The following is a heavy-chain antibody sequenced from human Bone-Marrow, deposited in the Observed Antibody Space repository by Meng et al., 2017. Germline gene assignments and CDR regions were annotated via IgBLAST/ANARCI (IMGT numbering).Heavy chain of an antibody. D-gene: IGHD5-12*01. CDR1: GGSFGGYY. CDR2: INHSGST. CDR3: ARAKRIYSGYGWWFDP. V-gene: IGHV4-34*01. J-gene: IGHJ5*02. Sequence: QVPLWRWGDRLVKPSETLSLTCVVYGGSFGGYYRSWIRQPPGKGLEWIGEINHSGSTNYNPSIKSRVTISVDTSKNQFSLKLSSVTAADTAVYYCARAKRIYSGYGWWFDPWGQGTLVTVSS.